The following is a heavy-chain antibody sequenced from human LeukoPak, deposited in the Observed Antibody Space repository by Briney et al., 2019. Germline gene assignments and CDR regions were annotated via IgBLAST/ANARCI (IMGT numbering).Heavy chain of an antibody. D-gene: IGHD6-19*01. CDR3: ARSGSGWSRWSDY. V-gene: IGHV3-30-3*01. CDR2: ISYDGSNK. Sequence: GRSLRLSCAASGFTFGSYAMHWVRQAPGKGLEWVAVISYDGSNKYYADSVKGRFTISRDNSKNTLYLQMNSLRAEDTAVYYCARSGSGWSRWSDYWGQGTLVTVSS. CDR1: GFTFGSYA. J-gene: IGHJ4*02.